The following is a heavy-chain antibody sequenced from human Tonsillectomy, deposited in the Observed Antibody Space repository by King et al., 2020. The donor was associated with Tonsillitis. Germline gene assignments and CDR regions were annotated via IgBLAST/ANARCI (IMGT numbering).Heavy chain of an antibody. J-gene: IGHJ3*02. V-gene: IGHV3-11*05. CDR3: ARGGGYCSSTRCFLGAFEI. D-gene: IGHD2-2*01. CDR1: GFTFSDYY. Sequence: VQLVESGGGLVKPGGSLRLSCAASGFTFSDYYMSWIRQAPGKGLEWVSYISSSSSYTNYADSVKGRFSISRDNAKNSLYLQMNSLRAEDTAVYYCARGGGYCSSTRCFLGAFEIWGQGTTVTVSS. CDR2: ISSSSSYT.